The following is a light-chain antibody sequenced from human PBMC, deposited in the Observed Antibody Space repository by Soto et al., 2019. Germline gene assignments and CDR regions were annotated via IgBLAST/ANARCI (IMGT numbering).Light chain of an antibody. CDR2: EVS. CDR3: SSYPSSSTLGV. V-gene: IGLV2-14*01. Sequence: QSALTQPASVSGSPGQSITISCTGTSSDVGGYNYVSWYQQHPGKAPKLMIYEVSNRPSGVSNRFSGSKSGNTASLTISGRQAGDGGVYSCSSYPSSSTLGVFGGGTKLPV. J-gene: IGLJ2*01. CDR1: SSDVGGYNY.